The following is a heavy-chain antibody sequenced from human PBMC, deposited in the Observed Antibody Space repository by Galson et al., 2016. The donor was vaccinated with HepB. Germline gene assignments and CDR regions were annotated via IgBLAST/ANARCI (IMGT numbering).Heavy chain of an antibody. CDR2: IYNDGDT. CDR1: GLIVRSNF. CDR3: ARDGSKHGRSSGGGMDV. Sequence: SLRLSCAASGLIVRSNFMTWVRQGPGKGLEWVATIYNDGDTFYADSVKGRFSISRHNSNNILYLQMSNVTPDDTAVYYCARDGSKHGRSSGGGMDVWGQGTTVTVSS. D-gene: IGHD6-6*01. V-gene: IGHV3-53*01. J-gene: IGHJ6*02.